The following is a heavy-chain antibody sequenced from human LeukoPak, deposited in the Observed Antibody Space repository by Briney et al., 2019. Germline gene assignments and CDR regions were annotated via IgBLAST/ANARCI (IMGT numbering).Heavy chain of an antibody. J-gene: IGHJ4*02. Sequence: SETLSLTCTVSGGSISSGGYYWSWIRQPPGKGLEWIGYIYYSGSTNYNPSLKSRVTISVDTSKNQFSLKLSSVTAADTAVYYCARHGPRGSYDLGVDYWGQGTLVTVSS. D-gene: IGHD1-26*01. CDR2: IYYSGST. V-gene: IGHV4-61*08. CDR1: GGSISSGGYY. CDR3: ARHGPRGSYDLGVDY.